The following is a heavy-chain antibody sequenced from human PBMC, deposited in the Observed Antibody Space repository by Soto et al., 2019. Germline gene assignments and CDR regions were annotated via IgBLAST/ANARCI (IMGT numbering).Heavy chain of an antibody. Sequence: GASVKVSCKASGYTFTSYGISWVRQAPGQGLEWMGWISAYNGNTNYAQKLQGRVTMTTDTSTSTAYMELRSLRSDDTAVYYCARASFRGYSGYEGDYWGQGTLVTVSS. CDR1: GYTFTSYG. CDR2: ISAYNGNT. CDR3: ARASFRGYSGYEGDY. V-gene: IGHV1-18*01. D-gene: IGHD5-12*01. J-gene: IGHJ4*02.